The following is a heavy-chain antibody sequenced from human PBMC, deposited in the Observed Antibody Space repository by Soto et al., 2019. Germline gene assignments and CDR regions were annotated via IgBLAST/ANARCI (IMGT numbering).Heavy chain of an antibody. D-gene: IGHD3-10*01. CDR3: ARGDYYGSGTYSYYFDY. CDR1: GSTFTSYY. V-gene: IGHV1-46*03. CDR2: INPGGDST. Sequence: QARLVQSGAEVQKPGASVKVSCKASGSTFTSYYIHWVRQAPGQGLERMVVINPGGDSTTYAPRIQGRVTMTRDTSTSTVYMELSSLRSEDTAEYYCARGDYYGSGTYSYYFDYWGQGTLVTVSS. J-gene: IGHJ4*02.